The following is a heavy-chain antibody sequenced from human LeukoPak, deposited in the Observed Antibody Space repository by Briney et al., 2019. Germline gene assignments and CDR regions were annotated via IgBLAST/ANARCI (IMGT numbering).Heavy chain of an antibody. CDR2: INHSGST. D-gene: IGHD4-11*01. Sequence: SETLSLTCAVYGGSFSGYYWSWIRQPPGKGLEWIGEINHSGSTNYNPSLKSRVTISVDTSKNQFSLKLSSLTAADTAVYYCARRALMRTAVTRGGSDFYYGMDAWGQGTTVTVSS. CDR1: GGSFSGYY. J-gene: IGHJ6*02. V-gene: IGHV4-34*01. CDR3: ARRALMRTAVTRGGSDFYYGMDA.